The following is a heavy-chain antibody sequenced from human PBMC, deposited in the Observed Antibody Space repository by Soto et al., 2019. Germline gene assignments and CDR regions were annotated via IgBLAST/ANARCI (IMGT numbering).Heavy chain of an antibody. CDR1: GFTFRNFA. D-gene: IGHD3-22*01. CDR2: ISVSGGTT. Sequence: XGSLRLSCAASGFTFRNFAMNWVRQAPGKGLEWVSGISVSGGTTYYADSVRGRFTVSRDNSKNSVFLQMNSLRAEDTAVYFCAKGMYYYDSSGYRLFDYWGQGTLVTVSS. CDR3: AKGMYYYDSSGYRLFDY. V-gene: IGHV3-23*01. J-gene: IGHJ4*02.